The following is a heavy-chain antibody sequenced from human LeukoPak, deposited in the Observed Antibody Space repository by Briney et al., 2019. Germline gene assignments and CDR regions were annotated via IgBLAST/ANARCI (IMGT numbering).Heavy chain of an antibody. D-gene: IGHD5-12*01. CDR3: ARGGGYDYGHHLDY. V-gene: IGHV4-30-2*01. CDR1: GGSISSGGYY. CDR2: IYHSGST. J-gene: IGHJ4*02. Sequence: SETLSLTCTVSGGSISSGGYYWSWIRQPPGKGLEWIGYIYHSGSTYYNPSLKSRVTISVDRSKNQFSLKLSSVTAADTAVYYCARGGGYDYGHHLDYWGQGTLVTVSS.